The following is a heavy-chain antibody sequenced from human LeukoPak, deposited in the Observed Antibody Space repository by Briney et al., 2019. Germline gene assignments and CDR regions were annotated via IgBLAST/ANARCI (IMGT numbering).Heavy chain of an antibody. J-gene: IGHJ4*02. CDR1: GGSISSSNW. V-gene: IGHV4-4*02. CDR3: ASLYDILTGYQEYYFDY. Sequence: SETLSLTCAVSGGSISSSNWWSWVRQPPGKGLEWIGEIYHSGSTNYNPSLKSRVTISVDKSKNQFSLKLSSVTAADTAVYYCASLYDILTGYQEYYFDYWGQGTLVTVSS. D-gene: IGHD3-9*01. CDR2: IYHSGST.